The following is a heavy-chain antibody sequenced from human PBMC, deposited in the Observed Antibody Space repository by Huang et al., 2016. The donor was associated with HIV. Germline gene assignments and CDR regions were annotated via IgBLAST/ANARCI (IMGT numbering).Heavy chain of an antibody. CDR1: GESFSGYY. Sequence: QVQPQQWGAGLVKPSETLSLTCAVFGESFSGYYWTWIRQPPGKGLAWIGEINHKGNANDHPSLKSPVTMSVDTSRSQISLNLSSVTAADTAVYYCARGRCMVVFPIRCWYFDLWAVAPWSLSP. CDR3: ARGRCMVVFPIRCWYFDL. J-gene: IGHJ2*01. D-gene: IGHD2-8*01. CDR2: INHKGNA. V-gene: IGHV4-34*01.